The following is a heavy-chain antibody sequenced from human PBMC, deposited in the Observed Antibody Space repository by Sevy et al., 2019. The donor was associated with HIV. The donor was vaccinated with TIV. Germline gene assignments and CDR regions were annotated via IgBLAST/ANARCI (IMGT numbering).Heavy chain of an antibody. Sequence: GESLKISCKGSGYSFCSHCIGWVRHMPGKGLEWMGIVLHEDSSTRYSRSFEGQVTFSADKSTSTAYLQWSSLKASDTAIYYCATSRSGYFDSSGYYIYWGQGPLVTVSS. CDR3: ATSRSGYFDSSGYYIY. V-gene: IGHV5-51*01. J-gene: IGHJ4*02. CDR1: GYSFCSHC. CDR2: VLHEDSST. D-gene: IGHD3-22*01.